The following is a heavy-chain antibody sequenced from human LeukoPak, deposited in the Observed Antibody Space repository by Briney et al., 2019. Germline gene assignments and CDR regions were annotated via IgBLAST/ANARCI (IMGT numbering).Heavy chain of an antibody. D-gene: IGHD1-26*01. CDR3: ARESRGSNSGRNFDY. Sequence: GGSLRLSCAASGFTFSSYWMHWVRQAPGKGLVWVSRINSDEDITTYADSVKGRFTISRDNVKNTLHLQMNRLRAEDTAVYYCARESRGSNSGRNFDYWGQGTLVTVSS. V-gene: IGHV3-74*01. CDR1: GFTFSSYW. CDR2: INSDEDIT. J-gene: IGHJ4*02.